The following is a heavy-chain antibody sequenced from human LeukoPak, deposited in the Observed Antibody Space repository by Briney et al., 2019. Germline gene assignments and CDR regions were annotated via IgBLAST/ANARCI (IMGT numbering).Heavy chain of an antibody. D-gene: IGHD1-7*01. CDR1: GGSLSGHY. V-gene: IGHV4-34*01. CDR3: ARGVTGTTQLRY. Sequence: SETLSLTCAVYGGSLSGHYWSWIRQPPGKGLEWIGEINHSGSTNYNPSLKSRVTISVDTSKNQFSLKLSSVTAADTAVYYCARGVTGTTQLRYWGQGTLVIVSS. CDR2: INHSGST. J-gene: IGHJ4*02.